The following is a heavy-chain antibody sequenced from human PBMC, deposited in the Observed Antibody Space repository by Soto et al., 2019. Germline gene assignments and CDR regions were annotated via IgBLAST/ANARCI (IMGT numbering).Heavy chain of an antibody. Sequence: GGALRLSCAASGFTFSSHWMHWVRQAPGKGLVWVSRINSDGSSTSYADSVKGRFTISRDNAKSTLYLQMNSLRAEDTAVYYCATLDYGLDYWGQGTLVTVSS. J-gene: IGHJ4*02. CDR2: INSDGSST. CDR3: ATLDYGLDY. V-gene: IGHV3-74*01. CDR1: GFTFSSHW. D-gene: IGHD4-17*01.